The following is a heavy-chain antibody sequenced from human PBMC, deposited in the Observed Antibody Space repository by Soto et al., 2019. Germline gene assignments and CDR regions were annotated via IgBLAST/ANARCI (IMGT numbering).Heavy chain of an antibody. V-gene: IGHV4-59*01. Sequence: KPSETLSLTCTVSGGSISSYYCSWIRQPPGKGLEWIGYIYYSGSTNYNPSLKSRVTISVDTSKNQFSLKLSSVTAADTAVYYCARGREAAAGGFDYWGQGTLVTVSS. D-gene: IGHD6-13*01. CDR2: IYYSGST. J-gene: IGHJ4*02. CDR3: ARGREAAAGGFDY. CDR1: GGSISSYY.